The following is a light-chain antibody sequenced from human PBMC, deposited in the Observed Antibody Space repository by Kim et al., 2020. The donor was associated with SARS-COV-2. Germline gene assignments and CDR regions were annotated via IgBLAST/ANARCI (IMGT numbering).Light chain of an antibody. J-gene: IGLJ3*02. V-gene: IGLV1-40*01. CDR2: DNN. Sequence: QSVLTQPPSVSGAPGQRVTISCTGSSSNIGAGYDVHWYQQFPGTAPKLLIRDNNTRPSGVPDRFSGSNSGTSASLAITGLQAEDEADYYCQSYDSSLSGWVFCGGTQLT. CDR1: SSNIGAGYD. CDR3: QSYDSSLSGWV.